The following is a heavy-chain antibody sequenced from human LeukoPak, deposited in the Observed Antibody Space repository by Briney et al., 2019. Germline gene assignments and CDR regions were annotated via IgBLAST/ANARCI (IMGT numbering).Heavy chain of an antibody. CDR3: ARESYDILTGYNEGYFDY. CDR1: GFTFSSYG. CDR2: ISYDGSNK. D-gene: IGHD3-9*01. J-gene: IGHJ4*02. Sequence: GGSLRLSCEASGFTFSSYGMHWVRQAPGKGLEWVAVISYDGSNKYYADSVKGRFTISRDNSKNTLYLQMNSLRAEDTAVYYCARESYDILTGYNEGYFDYWGQGTLVTVSS. V-gene: IGHV3-30*03.